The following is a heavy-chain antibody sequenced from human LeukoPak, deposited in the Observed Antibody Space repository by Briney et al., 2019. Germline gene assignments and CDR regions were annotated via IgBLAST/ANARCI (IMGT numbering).Heavy chain of an antibody. D-gene: IGHD6-19*01. CDR1: GYTFTGYY. Sequence: ASVKVSCKASGYTFTGYYMHWVRQAPGQGLEWMGRIIPILGIASYAQKFQGRVTITADKSTSTAYMELSSLRSEDTAVYYCAGTAVAGCFQHWGQGTLVTVSS. J-gene: IGHJ1*01. CDR2: IIPILGIA. V-gene: IGHV1-69*02. CDR3: AGTAVAGCFQH.